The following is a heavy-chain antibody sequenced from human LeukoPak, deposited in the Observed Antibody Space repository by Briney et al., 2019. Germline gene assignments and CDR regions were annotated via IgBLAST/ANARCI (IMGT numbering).Heavy chain of an antibody. V-gene: IGHV1-8*01. CDR3: GSYSGYAQ. CDR2: MNPDSGNT. CDR1: GYTFTSYD. D-gene: IGHD5-12*01. Sequence: RASVKVSCKASGYTFTSYDVNWVRQATGQGLEWMGWMNPDSGNTGYAQKFQGRFTMTRDTSINTAYMELSSPTSEDTAVYYCGSYSGYAQWGQGTLVTVSS. J-gene: IGHJ4*02.